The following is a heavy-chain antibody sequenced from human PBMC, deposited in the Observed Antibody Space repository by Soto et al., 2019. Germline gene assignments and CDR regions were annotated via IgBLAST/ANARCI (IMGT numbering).Heavy chain of an antibody. J-gene: IGHJ3*02. V-gene: IGHV1-8*01. CDR3: ARGQGASYYSAFDI. CDR1: GYTFTSYD. CDR2: MNPNSGNT. Sequence: ASVKVSCKASGYTFTSYDINWVRQATGQGLEWMGWMNPNSGNTGYAQKFQGRVTMTRNTSISTAYMELSSLRSEDTAVYYCARGQGASYYSAFDIWGQGTMVTVSS. D-gene: IGHD1-26*01.